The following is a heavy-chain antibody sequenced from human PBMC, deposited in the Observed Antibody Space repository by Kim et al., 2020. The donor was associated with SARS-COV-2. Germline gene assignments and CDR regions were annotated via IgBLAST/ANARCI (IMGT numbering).Heavy chain of an antibody. CDR2: IYPGDSDT. CDR1: VCHFPASV. V-gene: IGHV5-51*01. D-gene: IGHD3-16*01. CDR3: ARSAGPYDYYFDY. Sequence: VCHFPASVVVWVRPMPGKGLEWMWIIYPGDSDTRYIPSFQGQVTISADKSTTTAYLQWSRLKASDTAMYYCARSAGPYDYYFDYWGQGTLAT. J-gene: IGHJ4*02.